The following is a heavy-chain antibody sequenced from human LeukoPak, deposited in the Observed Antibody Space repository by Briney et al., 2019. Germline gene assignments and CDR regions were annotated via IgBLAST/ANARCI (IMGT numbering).Heavy chain of an antibody. CDR1: GFTYSTYA. D-gene: IGHD2-2*01. CDR2: ISASGGTT. CDR3: AKEPREYCSSTSCLNWIDP. V-gene: IGHV3-23*01. Sequence: GGSLRLSCAASGFTYSTYAMSWVRQAPGKGLEWVSAISASGGTTYYADSVKGRFTISRDNSKNTLYLQMSSLGAEDTAVYYCAKEPREYCSSTSCLNWIDPWGQGTLVTVSS. J-gene: IGHJ5*02.